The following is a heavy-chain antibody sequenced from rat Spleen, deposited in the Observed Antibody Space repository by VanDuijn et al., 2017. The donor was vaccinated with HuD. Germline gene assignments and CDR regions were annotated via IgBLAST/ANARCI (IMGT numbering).Heavy chain of an antibody. CDR1: GFTFNNYW. V-gene: IGHV5-31*01. CDR2: INYEGSGT. J-gene: IGHJ3*01. CDR3: TQQLGDWFAY. Sequence: EVQLVESGGGQVQPGRSLKLSCVASGFTFNNYWMTWIRQAPKKGLEWVASINYEGSGTYYGDSVKGRFTISRDNAKSTLYLQMDSLRSEDTATYYCTQQLGDWFAYWGQGTLVTVSS. D-gene: IGHD1-10*01.